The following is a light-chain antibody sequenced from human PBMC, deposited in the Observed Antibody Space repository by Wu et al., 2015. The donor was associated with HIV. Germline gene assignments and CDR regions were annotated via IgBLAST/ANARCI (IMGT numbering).Light chain of an antibody. CDR1: QSISSY. V-gene: IGKV1-39*01. Sequence: DIQMTQSPSSLSASVGDRVTITCRASQSISSYLNWYQQKPGKAPKLLIYAASSLQSGVPSRFSGSGSGTDFTLTISSLQPEDFATYYCQQSYSTPPEYSFGQGPSWRSN. J-gene: IGKJ2*03. CDR2: AAS. CDR3: QQSYSTPPEYS.